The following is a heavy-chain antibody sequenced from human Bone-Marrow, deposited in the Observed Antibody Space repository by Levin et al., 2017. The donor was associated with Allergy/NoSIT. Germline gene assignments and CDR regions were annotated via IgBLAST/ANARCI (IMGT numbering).Heavy chain of an antibody. CDR3: ARIIHSSSRFDP. Sequence: ASVKVSCKAYGYTFTANYIHWVRQAPGKGLEWMGWINPKSGVTSYAQKFQGRVTMTRDTSITTAYMELSRLTSHDTAVYYCARIIHSSSRFDPWGQGTLVTVSS. CDR1: GYTFTANY. V-gene: IGHV1-2*02. J-gene: IGHJ5*02. D-gene: IGHD6-6*01. CDR2: INPKSGVT.